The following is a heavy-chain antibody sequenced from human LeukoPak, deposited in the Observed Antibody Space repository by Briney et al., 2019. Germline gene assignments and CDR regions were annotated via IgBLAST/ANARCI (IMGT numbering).Heavy chain of an antibody. CDR3: AREYRSSSGWYGY. J-gene: IGHJ4*02. CDR1: GGSIGSSAYS. CDR2: IYHSGST. V-gene: IGHV4-39*07. D-gene: IGHD6-19*01. Sequence: SETLSLTCTVSGGSIGSSAYSWGWIRQPPGKGLEWIGEIYHSGSTNYNPSLKSRVTISVDKSKNQFSLKLSSVTAADTAVYYCAREYRSSSGWYGYWGQGTLVTVSS.